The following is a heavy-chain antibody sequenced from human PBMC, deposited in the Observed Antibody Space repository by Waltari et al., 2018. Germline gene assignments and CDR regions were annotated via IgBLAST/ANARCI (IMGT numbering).Heavy chain of an antibody. D-gene: IGHD5-18*01. CDR2: SRCDGNGT. V-gene: IGHV3-74*01. Sequence: EVLLVESGGGLVQPGGSLRLSCAASGFNFSTYWMHWVRQAPGKGLLWVSRSRCDGNGTDYADSVKGRFTISRDNAKNTLFLQMDRLRAEDTAVYYCASGIQLSSWGGQGTLVSVSS. CDR1: GFNFSTYW. CDR3: ASGIQLSSW. J-gene: IGHJ4*02.